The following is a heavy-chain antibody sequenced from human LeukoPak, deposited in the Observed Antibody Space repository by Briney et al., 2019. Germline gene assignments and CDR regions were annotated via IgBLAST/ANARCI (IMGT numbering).Heavy chain of an antibody. CDR3: ARGGVGDGYNYDY. CDR2: IIPILGIA. Sequence: GASVKVSCKASGYTFTGYYMHWVRQAPGQGLEWMGRIIPILGIANYAQKFQGGVTITADKSTSTAYMELSSLRSEDTAVYYCARGGVGDGYNYDYWGQGTLVTVSS. D-gene: IGHD5-24*01. V-gene: IGHV1-69*04. J-gene: IGHJ4*02. CDR1: GYTFTGYY.